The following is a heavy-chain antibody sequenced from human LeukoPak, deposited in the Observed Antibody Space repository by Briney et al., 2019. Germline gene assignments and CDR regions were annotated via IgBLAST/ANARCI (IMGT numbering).Heavy chain of an antibody. J-gene: IGHJ5*02. D-gene: IGHD3-10*01. CDR3: ARGQLLWFGELSQFWFDP. V-gene: IGHV4-59*01. Sequence: SETLSLTCTVSGGSISSYYWSWIRQPPGKGLEWIGYIYYSGSTIYNPSLKSRVTISVDTSKNQFSLKLSSVTAADTAVYYCARGQLLWFGELSQFWFDPWGQGTLVTVSS. CDR1: GGSISSYY. CDR2: IYYSGST.